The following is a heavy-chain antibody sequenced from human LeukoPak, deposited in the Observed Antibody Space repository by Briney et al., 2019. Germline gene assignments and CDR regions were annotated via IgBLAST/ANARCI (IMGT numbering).Heavy chain of an antibody. V-gene: IGHV3-9*01. CDR3: AKDIWGTSSWYYFDY. D-gene: IGHD6-13*01. CDR2: ISWNSGSI. Sequence: PGRSLRLSCAASGFTLDDYAMHWVRQAPGKGLEWVSGISWNSGSIGYADSVKDRFTISRDNAENTLYLHMTSLRAEDTALYYCAKDIWGTSSWYYFDYWGQGTLVTVSS. CDR1: GFTLDDYA. J-gene: IGHJ4*02.